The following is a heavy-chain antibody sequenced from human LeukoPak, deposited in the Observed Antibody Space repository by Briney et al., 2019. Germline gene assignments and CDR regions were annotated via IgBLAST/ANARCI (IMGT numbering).Heavy chain of an antibody. V-gene: IGHV1-2*02. J-gene: IGHJ6*03. CDR2: INPNSGGT. CDR3: ARGGLPIYYYYIDV. D-gene: IGHD3-16*01. CDR1: GYTFTGYY. Sequence: GASVKVSCKASGYTFTGYYMHWVRQAPGQGLEWIGWINPNSGGTNYAQKFQGRVTMTRDTSINTAYMELSRLRSDDTAVYYCARGGLPIYYYYIDVWGKGTTVTVSS.